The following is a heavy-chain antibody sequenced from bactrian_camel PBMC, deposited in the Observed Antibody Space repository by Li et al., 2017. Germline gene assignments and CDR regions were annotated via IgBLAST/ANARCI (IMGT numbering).Heavy chain of an antibody. J-gene: IGHJ4*01. CDR3: ATKLTRPSPWASPSRYEF. Sequence: HVQLVESGGGSVQAGGSLNLSCAVVRSWSTNSKYCMAWFRQAPGKGREGVAAIDTAGAPTYTYAVQGRFTISKDNIKNTEYLQMNSLMPEDTAMYFCATKLTRPSPWASPSRYEFRGQGTQVTVS. V-gene: IGHV3S1*01. CDR1: WSTNSKYC. D-gene: IGHD1*01. CDR2: IDTAGAP.